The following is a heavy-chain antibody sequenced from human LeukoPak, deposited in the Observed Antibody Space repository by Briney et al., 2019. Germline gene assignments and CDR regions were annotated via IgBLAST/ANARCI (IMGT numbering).Heavy chain of an antibody. D-gene: IGHD3-9*01. V-gene: IGHV3-74*01. CDR2: INRDERST. CDR1: GFTFSSDW. Sequence: GGPVRLSCAASGFTFSSDWMHWVRQAPGKGLVWVSRINRDERSTTYADSVKGRFTISRDNAKNNLYLQMNSLRAEDTAVYYCARHPYDILTGPSFDYWGQGTLVTVSS. CDR3: ARHPYDILTGPSFDY. J-gene: IGHJ4*02.